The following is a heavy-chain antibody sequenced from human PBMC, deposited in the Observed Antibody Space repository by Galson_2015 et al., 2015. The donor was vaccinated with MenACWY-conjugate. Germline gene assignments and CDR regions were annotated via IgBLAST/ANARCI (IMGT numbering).Heavy chain of an antibody. D-gene: IGHD4-17*01. Sequence: SLRLSCAASGFTFSTYSMHWVRQAPGKGLEWVAVVTYDGSERFYADSVKGRFTISRDTSRNTLYLQMDSLRAEDTAVYYCARTTVTTNTDALDIWAKGQWSPSLQ. V-gene: IGHV3-30*14. CDR1: GFTFSTYS. CDR3: ARTTVTTNTDALDI. J-gene: IGHJ3*02. CDR2: VTYDGSER.